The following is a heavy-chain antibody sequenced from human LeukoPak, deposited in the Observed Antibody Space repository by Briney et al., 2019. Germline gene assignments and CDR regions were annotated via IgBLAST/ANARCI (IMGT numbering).Heavy chain of an antibody. V-gene: IGHV3-49*04. CDR3: TGSFGELSFFAY. D-gene: IGHD3-10*01. CDR2: IRSKAYGGTT. CDR1: RFTFSDYS. J-gene: IGHJ4*02. Sequence: GGSLRLSCAASRFTFSDYSMNWVRQAPGKGLEWVGFIRSKAYGGTTEYAASVKGRFTISRDDSKSIAYLQVNSLKTEDTAVYYCTGSFGELSFFAYWGQGTLVTVSS.